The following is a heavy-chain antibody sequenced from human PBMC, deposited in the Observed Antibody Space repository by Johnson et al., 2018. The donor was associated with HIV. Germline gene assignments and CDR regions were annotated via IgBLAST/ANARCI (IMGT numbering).Heavy chain of an antibody. V-gene: IGHV3-30*04. J-gene: IGHJ3*02. Sequence: QVQLVESGGGVVQPGGSLRLSCAASGFTFSAFAMHWVRQAPGKGLEWVALISFDGTKKYYADSVKGRFTISRDDSKNTLYLQMNSLRAEDTAVYYCAKERKAPRAFDIWGQGTMATVSS. CDR3: AKERKAPRAFDI. CDR2: ISFDGTKK. D-gene: IGHD1-14*01. CDR1: GFTFSAFA.